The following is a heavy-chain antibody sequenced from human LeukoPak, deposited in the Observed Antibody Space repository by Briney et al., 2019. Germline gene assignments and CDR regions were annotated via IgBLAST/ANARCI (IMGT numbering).Heavy chain of an antibody. CDR1: GFTFSSYS. CDR2: ISSSSNTI. Sequence: PGGSLRLSCAASGFTFSSYSMNWVRQAPGKGLEWVSYISSSSNTIYYADSVKGRFTISRDNAKNPLSLQMNSLRAEDTAVYYCASLVVVPVATGGSFDPWGQGTLVTVSS. D-gene: IGHD2-2*01. V-gene: IGHV3-48*04. J-gene: IGHJ5*02. CDR3: ASLVVVPVATGGSFDP.